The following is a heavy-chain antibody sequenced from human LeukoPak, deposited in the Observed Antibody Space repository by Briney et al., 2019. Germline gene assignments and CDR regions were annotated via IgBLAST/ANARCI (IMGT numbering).Heavy chain of an antibody. V-gene: IGHV1-2*02. Sequence: ASVKVSCKASGYTFTGYYMHWVRQAPGQGLEWMGWINPNSGGTNYAQKFQGRVTMTRDTSISAAYMELSRLRSDDTAVYYCARVGGCSSTSCYFEDYFDYWGQGTLVTVSS. D-gene: IGHD2-2*01. J-gene: IGHJ4*02. CDR3: ARVGGCSSTSCYFEDYFDY. CDR2: INPNSGGT. CDR1: GYTFTGYY.